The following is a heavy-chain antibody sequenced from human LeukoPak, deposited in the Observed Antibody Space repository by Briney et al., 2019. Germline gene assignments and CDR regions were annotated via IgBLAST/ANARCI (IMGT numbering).Heavy chain of an antibody. J-gene: IGHJ4*01. CDR2: LKKDESEK. V-gene: IGHV3-7*01. CDR1: GFTLSNNW. Sequence: GGALGLSCAASGFTLSNNWMTWVRQAPGEGLEGVASLKKDESEKYYVDSVKGRFTISRDNAKNSLYLQMNSLRVEDTAVYYCARGPPYGSRSDYFDY. D-gene: IGHD3-10*01. CDR3: ARGPPYGSRSDYFDY.